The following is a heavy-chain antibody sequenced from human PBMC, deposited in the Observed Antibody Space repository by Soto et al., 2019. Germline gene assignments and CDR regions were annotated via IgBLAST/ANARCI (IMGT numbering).Heavy chain of an antibody. Sequence: GGSLRLSCAASGFAFRTYAMAWVRQAPGKGLEWVSGIWGSGDRTFYADSVKGRFTISRDNSRNTLYLQMYSLTAEDTALYYCAKTGPYCGGDCSRYFYGMDVWGQGTTVTVFS. D-gene: IGHD2-21*02. CDR2: IWGSGDRT. CDR3: AKTGPYCGGDCSRYFYGMDV. V-gene: IGHV3-23*01. CDR1: GFAFRTYA. J-gene: IGHJ6*02.